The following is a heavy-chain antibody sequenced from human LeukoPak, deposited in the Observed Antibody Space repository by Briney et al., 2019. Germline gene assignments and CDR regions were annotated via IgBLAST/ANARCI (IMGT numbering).Heavy chain of an antibody. CDR2: FDPEDGET. V-gene: IGHV1-24*01. CDR1: GYTLTELS. D-gene: IGHD6-13*01. CDR3: ALGGQQLRAFDI. J-gene: IGHJ3*02. Sequence: ASVKVSCKVSGYTLTELSMHWVRQAPGKGLEWMGGFDPEDGETIYAQKFQGRVTMTEDTSTDTAYMGLSSLRSEDTAVYYCALGGQQLRAFDIWGQGTMVTVSS.